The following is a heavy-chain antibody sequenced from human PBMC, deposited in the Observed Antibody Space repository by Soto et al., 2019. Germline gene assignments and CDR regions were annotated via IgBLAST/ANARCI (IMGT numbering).Heavy chain of an antibody. J-gene: IGHJ6*03. V-gene: IGHV3-23*01. D-gene: IGHD3-16*02. CDR2: ISGSGGST. CDR3: AKCGGSYRYYYYYYMDV. CDR1: GFTFSSYA. Sequence: GGSLRLSCAASGFTFSSYAMSWVRQAPGKGLEWVSAISGSGGSTYYADSVKGRFTISRDNSKNTLYLQMNSLRAEDTAVYYCAKCGGSYRYYYYYYMDVWGKGTTVTVSS.